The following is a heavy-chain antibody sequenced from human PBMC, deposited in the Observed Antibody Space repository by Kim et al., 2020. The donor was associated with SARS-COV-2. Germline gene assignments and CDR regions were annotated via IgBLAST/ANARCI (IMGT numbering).Heavy chain of an antibody. D-gene: IGHD6-6*01. CDR2: ISSSSYI. V-gene: IGHV3-21*01. CDR1: GFTFSSYS. Sequence: GGSLRLSCAASGFTFSSYSMNWVRQAPGKGLEWVSSISSSSYIYYADSVKGRFTISRDNAKNSLYLQMNSLRAEDTAVYYCARGRAARPSSWFDPWGQGTLVTVSS. J-gene: IGHJ5*02. CDR3: ARGRAARPSSWFDP.